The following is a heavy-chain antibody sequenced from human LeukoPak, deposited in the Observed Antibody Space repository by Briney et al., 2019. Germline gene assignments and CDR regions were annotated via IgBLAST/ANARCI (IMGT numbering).Heavy chain of an antibody. CDR1: GYTFSDYY. CDR2: INPNSGGT. CDR3: ARSRGYGDYRGAFDI. Sequence: ASVKVSCKASGYTFSDYYMHWVRQAPGQGLEWMGWINPNSGGTNYAQKFQGRVTMTRDTSISTAYMELSRLRSDDTAVYYCARSRGYGDYRGAFDIWGQGTMVTVSS. V-gene: IGHV1-2*02. D-gene: IGHD4-17*01. J-gene: IGHJ3*02.